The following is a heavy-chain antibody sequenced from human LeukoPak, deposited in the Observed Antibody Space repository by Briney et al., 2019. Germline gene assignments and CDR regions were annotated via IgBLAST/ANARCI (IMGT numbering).Heavy chain of an antibody. V-gene: IGHV3-30*02. CDR2: IRDDGSSE. J-gene: IGHJ4*02. CDR3: AKDWSGYDDY. Sequence: GGSLRLSYAVSGLTFSISGMHWVRQAPGKGLEWVTFIRDDGSSENYADSVKGRFTISRDNSKNTLFLQMNSLRAEDTAVYYCAKDWSGYDDYWGQGTLVTVSS. D-gene: IGHD3-3*01. CDR1: GLTFSISG.